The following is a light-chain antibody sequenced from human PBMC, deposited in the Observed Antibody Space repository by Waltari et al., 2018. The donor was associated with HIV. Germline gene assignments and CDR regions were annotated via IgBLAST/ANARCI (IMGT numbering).Light chain of an antibody. J-gene: IGLJ3*02. CDR3: AAWDDSVNGLV. Sequence: QSVLTQPPSASGTAGQRVTISCSGTSSHIGSNTVNWYQQLPGTAPKLLIYHNSQRPSGVPDRFSGSKSGTSASLAISGLQSEDEADYYCAAWDDSVNGLVFGGGTKLTV. CDR1: SSHIGSNT. V-gene: IGLV1-44*01. CDR2: HNS.